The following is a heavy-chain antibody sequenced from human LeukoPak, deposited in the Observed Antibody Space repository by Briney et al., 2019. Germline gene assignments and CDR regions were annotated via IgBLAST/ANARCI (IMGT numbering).Heavy chain of an antibody. CDR2: INPNSGGT. CDR3: ARANCSGGSCYSVGDY. CDR1: GYTFTGYY. D-gene: IGHD2-15*01. V-gene: IGHV1-2*06. J-gene: IGHJ4*02. Sequence: ASVKVSCEASGYTFTGYYIHWGREAPGQGREWMVRINPNSGGTNYTQKFRGRVTMTTDTSISTDYMELSRLRSDDTAVYYCARANCSGGSCYSVGDYWGQGTLVTVSS.